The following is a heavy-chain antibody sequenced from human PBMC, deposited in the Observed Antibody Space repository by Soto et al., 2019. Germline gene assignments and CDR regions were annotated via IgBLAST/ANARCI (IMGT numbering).Heavy chain of an antibody. J-gene: IGHJ6*02. CDR3: ARTAVTFPGPKYDFWSGYYKDYYYYGMDV. D-gene: IGHD3-3*01. Sequence: QVQLQESGPGLVKPSETLSLTCTVSGGSISSYYWSWIRQPPGKGLEWIGYIYYSGSTNYNPSLKSRVTISVDTSKNQFSLKLSSVTAADTAVYYCARTAVTFPGPKYDFWSGYYKDYYYYGMDVWGQGTTVTVSS. CDR1: GGSISSYY. V-gene: IGHV4-59*01. CDR2: IYYSGST.